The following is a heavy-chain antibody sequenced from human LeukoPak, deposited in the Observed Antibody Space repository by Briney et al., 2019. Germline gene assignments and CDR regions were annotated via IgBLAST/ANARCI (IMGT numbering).Heavy chain of an antibody. D-gene: IGHD2-2*01. CDR3: ARVYCSSASCSKNYFDY. CDR2: IIPIFGTA. V-gene: IGHV1-69*13. Sequence: GASVKVSCKASGGTFSSYAISWVRQAPGQGLEWMGGIIPIFGTANYAQKFQGRVTITADESTSTAYMELSSLRSEDTAVYYCARVYCSSASCSKNYFDYWGQGTLVTVSS. J-gene: IGHJ4*02. CDR1: GGTFSSYA.